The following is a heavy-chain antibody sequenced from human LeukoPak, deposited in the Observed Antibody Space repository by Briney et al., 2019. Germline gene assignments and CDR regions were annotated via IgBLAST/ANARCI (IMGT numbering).Heavy chain of an antibody. CDR2: ISAYNGNT. J-gene: IGHJ4*02. V-gene: IGHV1-18*01. D-gene: IGHD1-26*01. CDR3: AREPLSPQSGATYYFDY. Sequence: ASVKVSCKASGYTFTSYGISWVRQAPGQGLEWMGWISAYNGNTNYAQKLQGRVTMTTDTSTSTAYMELRSLRSDDTAVYYCAREPLSPQSGATYYFDYWGQGTLVTVSS. CDR1: GYTFTSYG.